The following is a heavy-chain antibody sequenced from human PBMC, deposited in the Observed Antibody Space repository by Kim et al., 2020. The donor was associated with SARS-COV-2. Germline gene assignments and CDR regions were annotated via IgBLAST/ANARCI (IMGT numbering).Heavy chain of an antibody. CDR2: IYYSGST. Sequence: SETLSLTCTVSGGSISSSSYYWGWIRQPPGKGLEWIGSIYYSGSTYYNPSLKSRVTISVDTSKNQFSLKLSSVTAADTAVYYCARHRVGSSWSLGWFDPWGQGTLVTVSS. CDR3: ARHRVGSSWSLGWFDP. CDR1: GGSISSSSYY. D-gene: IGHD6-13*01. V-gene: IGHV4-39*01. J-gene: IGHJ5*02.